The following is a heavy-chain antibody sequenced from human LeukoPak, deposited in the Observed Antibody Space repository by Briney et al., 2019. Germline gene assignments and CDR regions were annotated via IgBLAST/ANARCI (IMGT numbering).Heavy chain of an antibody. Sequence: GGSLRLSCAASGFTFSSCSMNWVRQAPGKGVGWVSYISSSSSTIYYTDSVKGRLTISRDNAKNSLYLQMNSLRAEDTAAYYCARSAADDSSGYYQSSGDVWGQGTTVTVSS. CDR3: ARSAADDSSGYYQSSGDV. CDR2: ISSSSSTI. V-gene: IGHV3-48*04. J-gene: IGHJ6*02. CDR1: GFTFSSCS. D-gene: IGHD3-22*01.